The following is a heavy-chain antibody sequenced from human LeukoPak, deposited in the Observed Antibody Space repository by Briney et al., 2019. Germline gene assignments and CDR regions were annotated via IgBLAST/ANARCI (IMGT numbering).Heavy chain of an antibody. D-gene: IGHD3-9*01. J-gene: IGHJ4*02. CDR1: GGSFSGYY. V-gene: IGHV4-34*01. Sequence: SETLSLTCAVYGGSFSGYYWSWIRQPPGKGLEWIGEITYSGSTNSNPTLKSRVTISQDISKNRFSLKLSSVTAADTAVYYCARYYDVLTGYYTFDYWCQGTLVTVSS. CDR3: ARYYDVLTGYYTFDY. CDR2: ITYSGST.